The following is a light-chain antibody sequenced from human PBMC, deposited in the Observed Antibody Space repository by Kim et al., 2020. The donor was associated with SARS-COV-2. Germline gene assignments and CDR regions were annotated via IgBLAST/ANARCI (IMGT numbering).Light chain of an antibody. CDR2: GTS. V-gene: IGKV3-15*01. CDR1: QSVGSR. Sequence: EIVMTQSPATLSVSPGERVTLSCRASQSVGSRLAWYQQKPGQAPRLLIYGTSTRAAGIPARFSGSGSGTEFTLTISSLQSEDFAIYYCQQYNNWPPYTFGQGTKLEI. J-gene: IGKJ2*01. CDR3: QQYNNWPPYT.